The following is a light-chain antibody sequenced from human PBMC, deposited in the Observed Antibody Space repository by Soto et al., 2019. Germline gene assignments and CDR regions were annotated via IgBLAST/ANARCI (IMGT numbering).Light chain of an antibody. J-gene: IGKJ1*01. CDR1: QGITNG. Sequence: DIQMTQSPSSVSASLGDSVTMTCRASQGITNGLAWYQQKPGKAPKPLIYGASSLQSGVPSRFSGSGSGTEFTLTITSLQPDDFGVYYCQQYKSSSTFGQGTKVDIK. CDR2: GAS. CDR3: QQYKSSST. V-gene: IGKV1-12*01.